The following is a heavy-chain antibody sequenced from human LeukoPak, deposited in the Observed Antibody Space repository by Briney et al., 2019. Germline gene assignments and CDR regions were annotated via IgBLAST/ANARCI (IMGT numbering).Heavy chain of an antibody. V-gene: IGHV3-9*01. J-gene: IGHJ6*02. CDR3: ASSQAGTAAGIVYGMDV. CDR1: GFIFNNYA. CDR2: ISWNSGSI. Sequence: GGSLRLSCAGSGFIFNNYAMHWVRQPPGKGLEWVSGISWNSGSIDYADSVKGRFTISRDNAKNSLYLQMNSLRAEDTAVYYCASSQAGTAAGIVYGMDVWGQGTTVTVSS. D-gene: IGHD6-13*01.